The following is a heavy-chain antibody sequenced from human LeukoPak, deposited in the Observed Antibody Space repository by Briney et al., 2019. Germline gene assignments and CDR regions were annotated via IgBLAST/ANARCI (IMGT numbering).Heavy chain of an antibody. D-gene: IGHD5-18*01. CDR2: IHYTGNT. V-gene: IGHV4-59*08. Sequence: PSETLSLTCAVSGGSISDYYWSWIRQPPGKGLELIGYIHYTGNTNYNPSLKSRITISVDTSKNQFSLKLSSVTAADTAVYYCARHGGYSYVYFDYWGQGTLVTVSS. J-gene: IGHJ4*02. CDR3: ARHGGYSYVYFDY. CDR1: GGSISDYY.